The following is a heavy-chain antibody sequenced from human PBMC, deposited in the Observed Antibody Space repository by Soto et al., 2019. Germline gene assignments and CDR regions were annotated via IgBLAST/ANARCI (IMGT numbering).Heavy chain of an antibody. Sequence: SVKVSCKASGGTFSSYAISWVRQAPGQGLEWMGGIIPIFGTANYAQKFQGRVTITADESTSTAYMELSSLRSEDTAVYYCARVQRDDILTGYSWDYYYYGMDVWGQGTTVTVSS. J-gene: IGHJ6*02. CDR2: IIPIFGTA. V-gene: IGHV1-69*13. CDR1: GGTFSSYA. CDR3: ARVQRDDILTGYSWDYYYYGMDV. D-gene: IGHD3-9*01.